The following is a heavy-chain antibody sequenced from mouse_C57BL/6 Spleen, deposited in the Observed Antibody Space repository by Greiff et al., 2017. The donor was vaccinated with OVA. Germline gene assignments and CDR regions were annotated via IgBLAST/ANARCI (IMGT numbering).Heavy chain of an antibody. CDR2: IYPGSGNT. J-gene: IGHJ1*03. V-gene: IGHV1-66*01. CDR3: ARSVGGYFDV. CDR1: GYSFTSYY. D-gene: IGHD1-1*01. Sequence: VKLLESGPELVKPGASVKISCKASGYSFTSYYIHWVKQRPGQGLEWIGWIYPGSGNTKYNEKFKGKATLTAVTSSSTAYMQLSSLTSEDSAVYYCARSVGGYFDVWGTGTTVTVSS.